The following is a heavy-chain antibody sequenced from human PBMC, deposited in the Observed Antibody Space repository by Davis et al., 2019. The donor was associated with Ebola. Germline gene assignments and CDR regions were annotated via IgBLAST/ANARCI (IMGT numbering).Heavy chain of an antibody. J-gene: IGHJ4*02. V-gene: IGHV5-51*01. CDR3: ARTGRGYSGYLEWYFDY. CDR2: IYPGDSDT. CDR1: GYSFTSYW. D-gene: IGHD5-12*01. Sequence: GESLKISCKGSGYSFTSYWIGWVRQLPGKGLEWMGLIYPGDSDTRYSPSFQGQVTISADKSISTAYLHWSSLKAPDTAMYYCARTGRGYSGYLEWYFDYWGQGTLVTVSS.